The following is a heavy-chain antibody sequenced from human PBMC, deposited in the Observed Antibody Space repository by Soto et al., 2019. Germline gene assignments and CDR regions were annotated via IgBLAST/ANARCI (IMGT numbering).Heavy chain of an antibody. V-gene: IGHV5-51*04. CDR3: VGCLGGPNDSYPVDA. Sequence: ESLKTPREGPGYSLTNYWIGWVRQMPGKGPEWVGIIYPANSGNRYSPSFQGQVNISADKRNPTTYLQWSGLKASDNAMYYCVGCLGGPNDSYPVDAWGQGTTVTVSS. J-gene: IGHJ6*02. D-gene: IGHD2-21*02. CDR1: GYSLTNYW. CDR2: IYPANSGN.